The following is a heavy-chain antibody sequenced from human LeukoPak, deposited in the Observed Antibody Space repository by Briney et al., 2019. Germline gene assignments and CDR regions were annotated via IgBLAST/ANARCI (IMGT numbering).Heavy chain of an antibody. CDR3: ARSSQQLVPFDY. CDR2: INHSGST. Sequence: SETLSLTCAVYGGSFSGYYWSWIRQPPGKGLEWIGEINHSGSTNYNPSLKSRVTISVDTSKNQFSLKLSSVTAADTAVYYCARSSQQLVPFDYWGQGTLVTVSP. CDR1: GGSFSGYY. D-gene: IGHD6-13*01. V-gene: IGHV4-34*01. J-gene: IGHJ4*02.